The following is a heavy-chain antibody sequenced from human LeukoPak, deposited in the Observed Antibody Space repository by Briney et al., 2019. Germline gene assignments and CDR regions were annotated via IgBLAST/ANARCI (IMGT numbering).Heavy chain of an antibody. J-gene: IGHJ4*02. CDR1: GFTFSSYD. D-gene: IGHD1-1*01. CDR3: ARDPVPATARHFDY. Sequence: GRSLRLSCAASGFTFSSYDMHWVRQAPGKGLEWVAVTSSDGNIKYYADSVKGRFTISRDNSKNTLYPQMNSLRGEDTGVYYCARDPVPATARHFDYWGQGTLVTVSS. CDR2: TSSDGNIK. V-gene: IGHV3-30-3*01.